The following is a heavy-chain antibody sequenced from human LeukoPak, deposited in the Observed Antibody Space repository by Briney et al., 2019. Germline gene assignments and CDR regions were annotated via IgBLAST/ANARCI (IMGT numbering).Heavy chain of an antibody. Sequence: GGSLRLSCAASGFIFSDYYMRWTRQAPGKGLEWVSYISSTSSYTACADSVKGRFTISRDNAKNSLYLQMNSLRAEDTAVYFCAKATNTATGTPTLAIDYWGQGTLVTVSS. D-gene: IGHD6-13*01. CDR1: GFIFSDYY. J-gene: IGHJ4*02. V-gene: IGHV3-11*05. CDR3: AKATNTATGTPTLAIDY. CDR2: ISSTSSYT.